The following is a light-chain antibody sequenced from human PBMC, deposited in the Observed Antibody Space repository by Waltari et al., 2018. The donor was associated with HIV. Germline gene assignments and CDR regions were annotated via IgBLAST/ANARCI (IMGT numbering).Light chain of an antibody. J-gene: IGLJ2*01. CDR2: KDS. CDR1: ALSKHY. V-gene: IGLV3-25*03. Sequence: SYELTQAPSVSVSPGQTATITCSGDALSKHYVYWYQQKPGQAPLMMIFKDSERPSEIPARFSASSSCSTSILTISGVQAEDEADYDCQAGHNSDSIFGGGTKLTVL. CDR3: QAGHNSDSI.